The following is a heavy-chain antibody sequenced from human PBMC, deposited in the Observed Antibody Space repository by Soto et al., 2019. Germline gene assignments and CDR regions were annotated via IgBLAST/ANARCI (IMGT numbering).Heavy chain of an antibody. Sequence: EVQLLESGGGLVQPGGSLRLSCAASGFTFSSYAMSWVRQAPGKGLEWVSAISGSGGSTYYADSVKGRFTISRDNSKKTLYLQMNSLGAEETGVYYCGKGGRASRGGKRGGGDYWGQGTLVTVSS. D-gene: IGHD6-19*01. CDR2: ISGSGGST. V-gene: IGHV3-23*01. CDR3: GKGGRASRGGKRGGGDY. CDR1: GFTFSSYA. J-gene: IGHJ4*02.